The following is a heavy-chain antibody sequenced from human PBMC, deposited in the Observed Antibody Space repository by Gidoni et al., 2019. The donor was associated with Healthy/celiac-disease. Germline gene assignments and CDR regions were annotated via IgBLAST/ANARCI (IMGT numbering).Heavy chain of an antibody. CDR3: ARDRYCYDSSGSLDY. Sequence: SSYGMHWVRQAPGKGLEWVAVIWYDGSNKYYADSVKGRFTISRDNSKNTLYLQMNSLRAEDTAVYYCARDRYCYDSSGSLDYWGQGTLVTVSS. J-gene: IGHJ4*02. CDR1: SSYG. V-gene: IGHV3-33*01. D-gene: IGHD3-22*01. CDR2: IWYDGSNK.